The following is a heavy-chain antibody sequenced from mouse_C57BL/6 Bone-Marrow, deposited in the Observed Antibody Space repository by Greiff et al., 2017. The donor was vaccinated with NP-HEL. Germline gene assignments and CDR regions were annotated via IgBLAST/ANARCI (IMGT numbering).Heavy chain of an antibody. J-gene: IGHJ3*01. CDR3: ARRYSNYPFAY. D-gene: IGHD2-5*01. CDR2: ISSGGSYT. Sequence: EVQGVESGGDLVKPGGSLKLSCAASGFTFSSYGMSWVRQTPDKRLEWVATISSGGSYTYYPDSVKGRFTISRDNAKNTLYLQMSSLKSEDTAMYYCARRYSNYPFAYWGQGTLVTVSA. CDR1: GFTFSSYG. V-gene: IGHV5-6*01.